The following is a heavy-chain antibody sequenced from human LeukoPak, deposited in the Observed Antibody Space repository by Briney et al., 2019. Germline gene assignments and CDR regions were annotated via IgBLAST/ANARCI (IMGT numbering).Heavy chain of an antibody. CDR1: RFTVSSNY. V-gene: IGHV3-48*03. CDR2: ISRSGSTI. CDR3: ARPTWTNYMDV. Sequence: GGSLRLSCAASRFTVSSNYMTWVRQAAGKGLEWVSYISRSGSTIFYADSVKGRFTISRDNAKNSVSLQMNSLRAEDTAVYFCARPTWTNYMDVWGKGTAVTISS. J-gene: IGHJ6*03. D-gene: IGHD3/OR15-3a*01.